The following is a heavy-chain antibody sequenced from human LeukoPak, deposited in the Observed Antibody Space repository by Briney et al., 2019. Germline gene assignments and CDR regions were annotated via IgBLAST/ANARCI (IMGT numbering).Heavy chain of an antibody. J-gene: IGHJ4*02. V-gene: IGHV3-11*01. CDR1: GFTFSDYY. D-gene: IGHD3-10*01. Sequence: PGGSLRLSCAASGFTFSDYYMSWIRQAPGKGLEWVSYISSSGSTIYYADSVKGRFTISRDNAKSSLYLRMNSLRAEDTAVYYCASTGEVLLWFGELSRWGQGTLVTVSS. CDR3: ASTGEVLLWFGELSR. CDR2: ISSSGSTI.